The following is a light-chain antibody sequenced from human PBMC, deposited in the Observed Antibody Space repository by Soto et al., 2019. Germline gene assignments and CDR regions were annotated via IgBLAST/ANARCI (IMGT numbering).Light chain of an antibody. J-gene: IGLJ2*01. V-gene: IGLV2-14*01. CDR1: SSDVGGYNY. CDR2: EVS. Sequence: QSALTQPASVSGSPGQSITISCIGSSSDVGGYNYVSWYQHHPGRVPKPMIFEVSDRPSGVSSRFSGSKSGNTAYLTISGLQAEDEADYYCRSFSSTSTIVFGGGTKLTVL. CDR3: RSFSSTSTIV.